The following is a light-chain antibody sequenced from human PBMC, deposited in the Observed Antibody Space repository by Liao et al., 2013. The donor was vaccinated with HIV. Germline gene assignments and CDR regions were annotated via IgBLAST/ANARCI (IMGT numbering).Light chain of an antibody. Sequence: YDLTQPPSVSVSPGQTATVTCSGGTLGDKYISWYQQRPGQSPVLVIYEDTKRPSGIPERFSGSNSGNTATLTISETQPLDEADYYCQAWDSTIAYVFGTGTKVTVL. CDR3: QAWDSTIAYV. V-gene: IGLV3-1*01. J-gene: IGLJ1*01. CDR1: TLGDKY. CDR2: EDT.